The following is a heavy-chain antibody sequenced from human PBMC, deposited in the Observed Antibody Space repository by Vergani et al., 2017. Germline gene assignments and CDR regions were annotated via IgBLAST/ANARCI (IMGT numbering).Heavy chain of an antibody. V-gene: IGHV3-30*02. CDR2: IRYDGSNK. CDR3: AKVVGY. Sequence: QVQLVESGGGVVQPGGSLRLSCAASGFTFSSYGMHWVRQPPGKGLEWVAFIRYDGSNKYYAASVLGRFTISRDNSKNTLYLQMNSLRAEDTAVYYCAKVVGYWGQGTLVTVSS. J-gene: IGHJ4*02. CDR1: GFTFSSYG. D-gene: IGHD3-10*01.